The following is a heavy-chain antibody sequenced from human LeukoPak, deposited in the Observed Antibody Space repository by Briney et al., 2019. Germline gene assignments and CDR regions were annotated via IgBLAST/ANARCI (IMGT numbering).Heavy chain of an antibody. Sequence: PSDTLSLTHAVYGGSFSGYYCSWLRQPPGKGLEWTGAINHSATTTSNPYIHCRLTISVHTSNTQLSLKLRSVPAAATAVYYCARGFAPVYEVPAAIWYYWGQGTLVTVSS. D-gene: IGHD2-2*01. J-gene: IGHJ4*02. CDR1: GGSFSGYY. CDR2: INHSATT. V-gene: IGHV4-34*01. CDR3: ARGFAPVYEVPAAIWYY.